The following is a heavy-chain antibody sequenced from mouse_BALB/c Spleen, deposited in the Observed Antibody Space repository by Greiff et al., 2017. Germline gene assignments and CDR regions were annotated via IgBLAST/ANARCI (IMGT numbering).Heavy chain of an antibody. J-gene: IGHJ2*01. D-gene: IGHD2-4*01. Sequence: VQRVESGPGLVAPSQSLSITCTVSGFSLTGYGVNWVRQPPGKGLEWLGMIWGDGSTDYNSALKSRLSISKDNSKSQVFLKMNSLQTDDTARYYCASYDYDENYFDYWGQGTTLTVSS. CDR3: ASYDYDENYFDY. CDR1: GFSLTGYG. CDR2: IWGDGST. V-gene: IGHV2-6-7*01.